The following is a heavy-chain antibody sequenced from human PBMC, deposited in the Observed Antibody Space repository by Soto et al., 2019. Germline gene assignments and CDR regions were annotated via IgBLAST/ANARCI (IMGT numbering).Heavy chain of an antibody. V-gene: IGHV4-31*03. CDR3: ARSVTP. Sequence: QVQLQESGPGLVKPSQTLSLTCTVSGGSIISGGYYWSWIRQHPGKVLEWIGYIYYSESNYYKPSLKRRVTISVDTSKNQFSLKLSSVTAADTAVYSCARSVTPWGQGTLVTVSS. J-gene: IGHJ5*02. CDR1: GGSIISGGYY. CDR2: IYYSESN. D-gene: IGHD3-10*01.